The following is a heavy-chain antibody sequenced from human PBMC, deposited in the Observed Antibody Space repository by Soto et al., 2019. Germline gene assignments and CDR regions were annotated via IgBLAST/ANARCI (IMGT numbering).Heavy chain of an antibody. CDR2: TRRDGSNT. CDR3: ARDGVGATTFFGYFDY. V-gene: IGHV3-33*08. J-gene: IGHJ4*02. CDR1: GFTFSSFA. Sequence: GGSLRLSCAASGFTFSSFAMSRVRQAPGKGLEWVAITRRDGSNTYYADSVRGRFTISRDNSKKTLYLQMDSLRAEDTAVYYCARDGVGATTFFGYFDYWGQGTLVTVSS. D-gene: IGHD1-26*01.